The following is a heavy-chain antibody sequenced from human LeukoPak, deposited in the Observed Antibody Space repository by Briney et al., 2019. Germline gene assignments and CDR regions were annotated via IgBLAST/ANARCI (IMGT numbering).Heavy chain of an antibody. CDR2: IFYSGST. Sequence: SETLSLTCTVSGGSISTYYWGWVRQPPGKALEWIGNIFYSGSTYYSPSLKSRVTISLDTSRNQFSLKLNSVTAADTAVYYCAKSNGYGLIDIWGQGTMVTVSS. CDR3: AKSNGYGLIDI. J-gene: IGHJ3*02. D-gene: IGHD3-22*01. V-gene: IGHV4-59*12. CDR1: GGSISTYY.